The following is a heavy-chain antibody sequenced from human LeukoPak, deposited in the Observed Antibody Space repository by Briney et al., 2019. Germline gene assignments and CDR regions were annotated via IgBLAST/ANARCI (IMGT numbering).Heavy chain of an antibody. Sequence: GGSLRLSCAASGFTFSSYEMSWVRQAPGKGLEWVSYISSSGSTIYYADSVKGRFTISRDNSKNTLYLQMNSLRAEDTAVYYCAKLTMRSREVGYWGQGTLVTVSS. CDR1: GFTFSSYE. CDR3: AKLTMRSREVGY. D-gene: IGHD5-24*01. J-gene: IGHJ4*02. V-gene: IGHV3-48*03. CDR2: ISSSGSTI.